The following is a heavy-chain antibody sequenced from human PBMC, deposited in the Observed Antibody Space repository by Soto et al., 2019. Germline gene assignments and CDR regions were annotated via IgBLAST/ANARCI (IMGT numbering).Heavy chain of an antibody. J-gene: IGHJ4*02. CDR1: GFTFSSYG. CDR2: ISYDGSNK. Sequence: PGGSLRLSCAASGFTFSSYGMHWVRQAPGKGLEWVAVISYDGSNKYYADPVKGRFTTSRDNSKNTLYLQMNSLRAEDTAVYYCARLLVVTAIQAENYWGQGTLVTVSS. D-gene: IGHD2-21*02. CDR3: ARLLVVTAIQAENY. V-gene: IGHV3-30*03.